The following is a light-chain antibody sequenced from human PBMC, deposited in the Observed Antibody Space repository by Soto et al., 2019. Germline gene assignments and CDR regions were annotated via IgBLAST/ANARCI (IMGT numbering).Light chain of an antibody. CDR1: PSISSY. CDR3: QQSYSTPYT. Sequence: DIQMTQSPSSLSASVGDRVTITCRASPSISSYLNWYQQKPGKAPKLLIYAASSLQSGVPSRFSGSGSGTDVTLTISSLKPEDFATYYCQQSYSTPYTFGQGTKREIK. J-gene: IGKJ2*01. CDR2: AAS. V-gene: IGKV1-39*01.